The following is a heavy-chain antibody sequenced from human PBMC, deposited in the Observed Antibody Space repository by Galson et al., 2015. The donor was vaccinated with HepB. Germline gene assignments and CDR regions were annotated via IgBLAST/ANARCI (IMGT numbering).Heavy chain of an antibody. V-gene: IGHV1-18*04. D-gene: IGHD2-2*02. CDR1: GYTFTSYG. J-gene: IGHJ6*02. CDR2: ISAYDGNT. CDR3: ARAVVGPAAIVGYYYYGMDV. Sequence: SVKVSCKASGYTFTSYGISWVRQAPGQGLEWMGWISAYDGNTNYAQKLQGRVAMTTDTSTSTAYMELRSLRADDTAVYYCARAVVGPAAIVGYYYYGMDVWGQGTTVTVSS.